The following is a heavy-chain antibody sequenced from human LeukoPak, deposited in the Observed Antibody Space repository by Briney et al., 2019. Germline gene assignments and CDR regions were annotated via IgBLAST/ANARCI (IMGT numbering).Heavy chain of an antibody. V-gene: IGHV3-30-3*01. CDR2: ISYDGSNK. Sequence: PGGSLRLSCAASGFTFSSYAMHRVRQAPGKGLEWVAVISYDGSNKYYADSVKGRFTISRDNSKNTLYLQMNSLRAEDTAVYYCARETPRYCSSTSCLFDYWGQGTLVTVSS. J-gene: IGHJ4*02. CDR3: ARETPRYCSSTSCLFDY. CDR1: GFTFSSYA. D-gene: IGHD2-2*01.